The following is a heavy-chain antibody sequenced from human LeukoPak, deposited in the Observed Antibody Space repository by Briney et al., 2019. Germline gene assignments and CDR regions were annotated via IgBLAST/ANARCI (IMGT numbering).Heavy chain of an antibody. J-gene: IGHJ4*02. CDR2: MNPNSGNT. V-gene: IGHV1-8*02. CDR1: GYTFTSYG. CDR3: ARGIYCSSTSCYTKPPAMRY. Sequence: ASVKVSCKASGYTFTSYGISWVRQAPGQGLEWMGWMNPNSGNTGYAQKFQGRVTMTRNTSISTAYMELSSLRSEDTAVYYCARGIYCSSTSCYTKPPAMRYWGQGTLVTVSS. D-gene: IGHD2-2*02.